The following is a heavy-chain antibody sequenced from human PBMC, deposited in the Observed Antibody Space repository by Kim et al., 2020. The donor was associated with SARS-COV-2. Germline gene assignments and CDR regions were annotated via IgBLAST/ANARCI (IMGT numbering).Heavy chain of an antibody. CDR3: ALVRTYLHWFDP. CDR2: T. J-gene: IGHJ5*02. Sequence: TEYSKKFQGRVNIRRDTSANTAYMELSSLRSGDTAVYYCALVRTYLHWFDPWGQGTLVTVSS. V-gene: IGHV1-3*01.